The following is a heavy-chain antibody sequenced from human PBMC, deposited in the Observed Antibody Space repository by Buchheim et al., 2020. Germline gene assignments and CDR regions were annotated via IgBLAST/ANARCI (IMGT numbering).Heavy chain of an antibody. CDR1: GGTFSSYA. D-gene: IGHD3-22*01. V-gene: IGHV1-69*12. CDR2: IIPIFGTA. CDR3: ARDRVNYYDSSGYYLLPSYYYYGMDV. Sequence: QVQLVQSGAEVKKPGSSVKVSCKASGGTFSSYAISWVRQAPGQGLEWMGGIIPIFGTANYAQKFQGRVTITADESTSTAYMELSSLRSEDTAVYYCARDRVNYYDSSGYYLLPSYYYYGMDVWGQGTT. J-gene: IGHJ6*02.